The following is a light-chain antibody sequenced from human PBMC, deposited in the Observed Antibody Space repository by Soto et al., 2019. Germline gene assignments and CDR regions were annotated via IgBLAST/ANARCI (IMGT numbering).Light chain of an antibody. Sequence: EVVLTQSPCTLSLSPGERVTIYCLASQSVSSTSLAWYEQKPGQTPRLLIYGASSRATGTPDRISGGGSGTHFTLTISRLQPEDFAVYYCQQYNNWPWTFGQGTKVDIK. V-gene: IGKV3-20*01. J-gene: IGKJ1*01. CDR2: GAS. CDR3: QQYNNWPWT. CDR1: QSVSSTS.